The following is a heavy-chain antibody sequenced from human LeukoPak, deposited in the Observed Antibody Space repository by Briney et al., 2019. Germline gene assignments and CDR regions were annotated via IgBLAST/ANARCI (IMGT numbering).Heavy chain of an antibody. CDR2: TSSSDAGK. Sequence: GGSLRLSCTVSGFSLSSYAMSWVRRAPGEGLEWVSATSSSDAGKYYADSARGRFTISRDNSRNTMYLQMNSLRAEDAAVYYCASSGGRPRYTWIHIDYWGQGTLVTVSS. D-gene: IGHD5-18*01. CDR3: ASSGGRPRYTWIHIDY. V-gene: IGHV3-23*01. J-gene: IGHJ4*02. CDR1: GFSLSSYA.